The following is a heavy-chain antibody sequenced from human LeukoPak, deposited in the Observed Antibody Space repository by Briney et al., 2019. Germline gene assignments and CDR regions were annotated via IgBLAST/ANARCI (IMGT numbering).Heavy chain of an antibody. V-gene: IGHV3-23*01. Sequence: GGSLRLSCAASGFTFSSYAMSWVRQAPGKGLEWVSAISGSGGSTYYADSEKGRFTISRDNSKNTLYLQMNSLRAEDTAVYYCAKDRGSSSWDYYYYGMDVWGQGTTVTVSS. CDR3: AKDRGSSSWDYYYYGMDV. J-gene: IGHJ6*02. CDR1: GFTFSSYA. CDR2: ISGSGGST. D-gene: IGHD6-13*01.